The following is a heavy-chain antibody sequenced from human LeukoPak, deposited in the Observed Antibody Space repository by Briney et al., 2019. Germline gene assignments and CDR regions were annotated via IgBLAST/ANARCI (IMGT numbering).Heavy chain of an antibody. Sequence: GGSLRLSCAASEFTFSYYSMNWVRQAPGKGLEWVSRITSSINGQYYADSVKGRFTISRDNAKNSLYLQMNSLRDEDTAVYYCSLIVAAPGTSGLRDYWGQGTLVTVSS. V-gene: IGHV3-48*02. CDR2: ITSSINGQ. J-gene: IGHJ4*02. CDR3: SLIVAAPGTSGLRDY. D-gene: IGHD6-13*01. CDR1: EFTFSYYS.